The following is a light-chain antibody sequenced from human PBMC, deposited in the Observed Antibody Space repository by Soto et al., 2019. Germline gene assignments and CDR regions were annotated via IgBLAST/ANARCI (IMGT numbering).Light chain of an antibody. CDR2: GAS. J-gene: IGKJ3*01. Sequence: EIVLTQSPGTLSLSPGERATLSCRASQSISSSHLAWYQQKPGQAPRLLIYGASGRATGIPDRFSGSGSGTDFTLTISRLEPEDFAVYYCQLCSISPPGFTFGPGTTVDIQ. CDR3: QLCSISPPGFT. CDR1: QSISSSH. V-gene: IGKV3-20*01.